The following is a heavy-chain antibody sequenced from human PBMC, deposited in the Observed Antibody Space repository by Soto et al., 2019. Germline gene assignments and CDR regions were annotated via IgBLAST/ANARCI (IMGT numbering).Heavy chain of an antibody. CDR3: ASQGYSSSWANYYYYGMDV. D-gene: IGHD6-13*01. V-gene: IGHV3-33*01. CDR1: GFTFSSYG. CDR2: IWYDGSNK. Sequence: QVQLVESGGGVVQPGRSLRLSCAASGFTFSSYGMHWVRQAPGKGLEWVAVIWYDGSNKYYADSVKGRFTISRDNSKNKLYLQMNSLRAEDTAVYYCASQGYSSSWANYYYYGMDVWGQGTTVTVSS. J-gene: IGHJ6*02.